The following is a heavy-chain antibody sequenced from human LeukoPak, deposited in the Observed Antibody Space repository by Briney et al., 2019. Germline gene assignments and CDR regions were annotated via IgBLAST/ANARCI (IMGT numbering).Heavy chain of an antibody. Sequence: SETLSLTCAVYGGSFSGYYWSWIRQPPGKGLEWIGEINHSGSTNYNPSLKSRVTISVDTSKNQFSLKLSPVTAADTAVYYCARGGQQWLAGYWGQGTLVTVSS. CDR1: GGSFSGYY. CDR3: ARGGQQWLAGY. J-gene: IGHJ4*02. D-gene: IGHD6-19*01. V-gene: IGHV4-34*01. CDR2: INHSGST.